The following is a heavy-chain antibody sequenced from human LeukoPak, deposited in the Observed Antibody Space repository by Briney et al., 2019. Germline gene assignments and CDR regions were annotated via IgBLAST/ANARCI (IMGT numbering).Heavy chain of an antibody. D-gene: IGHD3-22*01. CDR3: ATRAAGSGYSYYYYYGMDV. CDR2: FDPEDGET. CDR1: GYTLTELS. Sequence: ASVKVSCKVSGYTLTELSMHWVRQAPGKGLEWMGGFDPEDGETIYAQKFQGRVTMTEDTSTDTAYMELSSLRSEDTAVYYCATRAAGSGYSYYYYYGMDVWGQGTTVTVSS. J-gene: IGHJ6*02. V-gene: IGHV1-24*01.